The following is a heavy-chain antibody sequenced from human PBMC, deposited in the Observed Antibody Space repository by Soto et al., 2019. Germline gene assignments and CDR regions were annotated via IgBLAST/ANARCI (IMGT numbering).Heavy chain of an antibody. J-gene: IGHJ3*02. CDR1: GYTFTSYG. Sequence: ASVKVSCKASGYTFTSYGISWVRQAPGQRLEWMGWINAGNGNTKYSQKFQGRVTITRDTSASTAYMELSSLRSEDTAVYYCARAYDSGYDYAFDIWGQGTMVTVSS. D-gene: IGHD5-12*01. CDR3: ARAYDSGYDYAFDI. CDR2: INAGNGNT. V-gene: IGHV1-3*01.